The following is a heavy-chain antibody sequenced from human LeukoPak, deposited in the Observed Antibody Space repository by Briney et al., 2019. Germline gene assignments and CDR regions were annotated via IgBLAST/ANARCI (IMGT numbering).Heavy chain of an antibody. CDR2: ISSSGGTI. CDR1: GFTFSSYE. V-gene: IGHV3-48*03. J-gene: IGHJ1*01. CDR3: ARAPYYYDSSGYFQH. Sequence: GGALRLSCAASGFTFSSYEMNWVRQAPGKGLEGVSYISSSGGTIHYADSVKGRFTISRDNVKNSLYLQMNSLRAEDTAVYYCARAPYYYDSSGYFQHWGQGTLVTVSS. D-gene: IGHD3-22*01.